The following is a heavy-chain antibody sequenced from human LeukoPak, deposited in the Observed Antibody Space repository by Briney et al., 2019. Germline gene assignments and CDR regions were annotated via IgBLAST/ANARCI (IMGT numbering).Heavy chain of an antibody. V-gene: IGHV3-7*01. J-gene: IGHJ4*02. CDR1: GFTFGRYW. Sequence: GGSLRVSCVASGFTFGRYWMSWVRQAPGKGLEWIANIKEDGSEKNYVDSVKGRFTIARDNAKNSVFLQMNSLRAEDTAVYYCARDVVVPAAMWDYWGQGTLVTVSS. D-gene: IGHD2-2*01. CDR2: IKEDGSEK. CDR3: ARDVVVPAAMWDY.